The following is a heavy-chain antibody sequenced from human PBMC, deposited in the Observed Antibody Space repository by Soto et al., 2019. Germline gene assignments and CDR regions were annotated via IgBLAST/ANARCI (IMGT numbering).Heavy chain of an antibody. D-gene: IGHD6-13*01. CDR1: GFTFSRYW. V-gene: IGHV3-7*01. CDR2: IKQDGSEE. CDR3: ARIAASGRGWDV. J-gene: IGHJ6*02. Sequence: EVQLVESGGGLVQPGGSLRLSCVDSGFTFSRYWMSWVRQAPVKGLEWVGNIKQDGSEENYVDSVKGRFTISRDNAKKSMYLQMNSLRVEDTAVYYCARIAASGRGWDVWGQGTTVVVSS.